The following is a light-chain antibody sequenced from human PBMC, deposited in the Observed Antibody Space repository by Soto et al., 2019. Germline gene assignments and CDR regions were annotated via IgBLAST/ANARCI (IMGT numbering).Light chain of an antibody. CDR3: QSYDNSLSGDVV. V-gene: IGLV1-40*01. Sequence: QAVVTQPPSVSGAPGQRVTISCTGSSSNIGAGYDVHWYQQLPGTAPRLLIYANSDRPSGVPDRFSGSKSGTSASLAITGLQAEDEADYYCQSYDNSLSGDVVFGGGTKLTVL. J-gene: IGLJ2*01. CDR2: ANS. CDR1: SSNIGAGYD.